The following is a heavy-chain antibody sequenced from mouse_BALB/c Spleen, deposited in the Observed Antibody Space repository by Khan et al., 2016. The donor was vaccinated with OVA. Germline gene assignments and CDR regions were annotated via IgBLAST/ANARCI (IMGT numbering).Heavy chain of an antibody. Sequence: QVQLQQSGAELVKPGASVKLSCKASGYAFTNYQMYWVKQRPGQGLEWIGEINPSNGGTNFNEKLKSKATLTVDKSSSTAYMQLSSLTSEDSAVYYCTRGGYGGFAYWGQGTLVTVSA. D-gene: IGHD1-1*02. V-gene: IGHV1S81*02. CDR2: INPSNGGT. CDR1: GYAFTNYQ. J-gene: IGHJ3*01. CDR3: TRGGYGGFAY.